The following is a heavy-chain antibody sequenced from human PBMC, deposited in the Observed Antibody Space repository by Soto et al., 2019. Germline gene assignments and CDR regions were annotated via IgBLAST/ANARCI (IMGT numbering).Heavy chain of an antibody. D-gene: IGHD2-2*01. V-gene: IGHV1-2*04. CDR2: INLNSGGT. CDR3: ARDSGGAIVVVPAAYGMDV. Sequence: QVQLVQSGAEVKKPGASLKVSCKASGYTFTDYYMHWVRQAPGQGLEWMGWINLNSGGTQYAQNLQGWVTMTRDTSISTAYMEVSRLRSDDTAVYYCARDSGGAIVVVPAAYGMDVWGQGTTVTVSS. J-gene: IGHJ6*02. CDR1: GYTFTDYY.